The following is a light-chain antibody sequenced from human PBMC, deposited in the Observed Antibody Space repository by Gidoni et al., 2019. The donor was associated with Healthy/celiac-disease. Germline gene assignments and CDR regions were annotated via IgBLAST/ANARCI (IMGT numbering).Light chain of an antibody. V-gene: IGKV1-39*01. CDR1: QSISSY. CDR2: AAS. Sequence: DIQMTQSPSSLSASVGDRVTITCRASQSISSYLNWYQQKPGKAPKLLIYAASSLQSGVPLRFSGSGSGTDFTLTISSLQPEDFATYYCQQSYSTPLGYTFGQGTKLEIK. CDR3: QQSYSTPLGYT. J-gene: IGKJ2*01.